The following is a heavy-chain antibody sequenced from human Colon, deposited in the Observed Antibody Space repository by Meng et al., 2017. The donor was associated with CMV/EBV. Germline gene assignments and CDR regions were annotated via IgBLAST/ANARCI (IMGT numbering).Heavy chain of an antibody. D-gene: IGHD5-18*01. CDR2: IRYAGIDK. V-gene: IGHV3-30*02. Sequence: GESLKTFCAASGFTFSNFGMHWVRQTPGKGLEWVASIRYAGIDKFYADSVKGRFTISRDNSKNMLFLQMNSLRDDDTSVYYCAKVDSAMGRTYFDYWGQGTLVTVSS. J-gene: IGHJ4*02. CDR1: GFTFSNFG. CDR3: AKVDSAMGRTYFDY.